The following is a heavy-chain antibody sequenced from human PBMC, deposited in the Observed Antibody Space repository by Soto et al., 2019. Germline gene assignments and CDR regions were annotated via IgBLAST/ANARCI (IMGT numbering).Heavy chain of an antibody. CDR3: ASPGGGTPFDY. Sequence: EVQLVESGGGLVQPGGSLRLSCAASGFTSSSYWMSWVRQAPGKGLEWVANIKQDGSEKYYVDSVKGRFTISRDNAKNSLYLQMNSLRAEDTAVYYCASPGGGTPFDYWGQGTLVTVSS. V-gene: IGHV3-7*02. D-gene: IGHD3-16*01. CDR2: IKQDGSEK. CDR1: GFTSSSYW. J-gene: IGHJ4*02.